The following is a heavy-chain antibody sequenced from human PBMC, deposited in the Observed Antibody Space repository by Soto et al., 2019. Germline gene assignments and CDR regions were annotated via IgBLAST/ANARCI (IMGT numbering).Heavy chain of an antibody. CDR2: IIPIFGTA. J-gene: IGHJ6*02. CDR3: ERVCPTMVRGVISGMDV. V-gene: IGHV1-69*01. D-gene: IGHD3-10*01. CDR1: GGTFSSYA. Sequence: QVQLVQSGAEVKKPGSSVKVSCKASGGTFSSYAISWVRQAPGQGLEWMGGIIPIFGTANYAQKFQGRVSITADESKSTAYMELSSLRSEDTDVYYCERVCPTMVRGVISGMDVWGQGTTVTVSS.